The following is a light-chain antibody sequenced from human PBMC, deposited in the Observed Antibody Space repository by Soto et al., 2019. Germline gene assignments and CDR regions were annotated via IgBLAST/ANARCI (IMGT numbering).Light chain of an antibody. Sequence: DIQLTQSPSFLSASVGDRVTITCRASQDIGHYLAWYQQKPGKAPKLLIYAASSLHSGVPSRVSGSGSETVFTLTISGLQPEDSATYYCQQVKSSPPLTFGGGTKVEIK. CDR2: AAS. CDR3: QQVKSSPPLT. CDR1: QDIGHY. V-gene: IGKV1-9*01. J-gene: IGKJ4*01.